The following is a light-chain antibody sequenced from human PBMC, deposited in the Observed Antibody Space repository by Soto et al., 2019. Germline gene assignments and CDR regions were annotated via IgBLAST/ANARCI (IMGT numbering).Light chain of an antibody. Sequence: DIQMTQSPSSLSASVGDRVTITCRASQSISFYLNWYQQKPGKAHKVLIYAASNLQSGVPSRFSGSGSGTEFTLTISSLQPEDFATYYCQQCYSIPFTFGHGTRLEIK. CDR2: AAS. CDR1: QSISFY. CDR3: QQCYSIPFT. J-gene: IGKJ5*01. V-gene: IGKV1-39*01.